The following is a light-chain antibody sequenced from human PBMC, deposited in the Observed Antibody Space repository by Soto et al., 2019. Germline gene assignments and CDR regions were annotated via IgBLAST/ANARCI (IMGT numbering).Light chain of an antibody. V-gene: IGKV3-15*01. J-gene: IGKJ1*01. CDR1: QSVSSN. Sequence: EIVMTQSPATLSVSPGERATLSCRASQSVSSNLAWYQQKPGQAPSLLIYGASTRATGIPARFSGSGSGTEFTLTITSLQSEDFAVYYCKNYNIWPRTFGQGTKVEIK. CDR2: GAS. CDR3: KNYNIWPRT.